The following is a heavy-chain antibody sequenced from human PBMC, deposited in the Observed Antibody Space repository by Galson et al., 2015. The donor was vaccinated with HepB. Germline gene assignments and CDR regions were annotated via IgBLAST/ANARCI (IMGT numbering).Heavy chain of an antibody. V-gene: IGHV3-23*01. CDR2: ISGSGGST. CDR3: AKGGSWYYYYYMDV. D-gene: IGHD1-26*01. Sequence: SLRLSCAASGFTFSSYAMSWVRQAPGKGLEWVSAISGSGGSTYYADSVKGRFTISRDNSKSTLYLQMNSLRAEDTAVYYCAKGGSWYYYYYMDVWGKGTTVIASS. J-gene: IGHJ6*03. CDR1: GFTFSSYA.